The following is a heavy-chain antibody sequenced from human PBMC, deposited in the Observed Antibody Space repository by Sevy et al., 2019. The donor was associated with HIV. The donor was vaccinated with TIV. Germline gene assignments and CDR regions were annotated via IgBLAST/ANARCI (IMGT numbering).Heavy chain of an antibody. CDR3: VRVRAFLLFGEFPRYRFDS. CDR2: IKQDGRDK. D-gene: IGHD3-10*01. J-gene: IGHJ4*02. V-gene: IGHV3-7*04. CDR1: GFTLSRYW. Sequence: GGSLRLSCVASGFTLSRYWMSWVRQVPGQGLEWVADIKQDGRDKNYLDSVKGRFTIARDKAKKSLYLQMNKLRVEDTALYYCVRVRAFLLFGEFPRYRFDSWGQGTLLTVSS.